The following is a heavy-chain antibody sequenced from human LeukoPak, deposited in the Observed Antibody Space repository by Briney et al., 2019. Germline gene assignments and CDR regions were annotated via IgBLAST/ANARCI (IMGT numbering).Heavy chain of an antibody. Sequence: PSETLSLTCGVSGYSITSGYYWAWIRQPPGKRMEWIGNIYQSGSTYYNPSFKSRVTISVDTSKNQFSLKLSSVTAADTAVYYCARRYSNYFFDYWGQGTLVTVSS. CDR3: ARRYSNYFFDY. CDR2: IYQSGST. J-gene: IGHJ4*02. D-gene: IGHD4-11*01. CDR1: GYSITSGYY. V-gene: IGHV4-38-2*01.